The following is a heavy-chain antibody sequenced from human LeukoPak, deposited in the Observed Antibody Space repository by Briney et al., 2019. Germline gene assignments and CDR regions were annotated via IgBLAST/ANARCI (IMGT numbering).Heavy chain of an antibody. CDR2: ISVNNGNT. V-gene: IGHV1-18*01. CDR1: GYTFSNFG. Sequence: GASVKVSCKASGYTFSNFGISWVRQAPGQALEWMGWISVNNGNTNYAQNFQGRVTMTTDTSTSTAYMELRSLRSDDTAVYYCARVGPTHYYYFLDVWGKGTTVTVSS. J-gene: IGHJ6*03. CDR3: ARVGPTHYYYFLDV. D-gene: IGHD1-26*01.